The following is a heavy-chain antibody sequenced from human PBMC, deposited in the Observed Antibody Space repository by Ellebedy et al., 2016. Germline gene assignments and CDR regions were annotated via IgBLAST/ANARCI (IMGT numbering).Heavy chain of an antibody. D-gene: IGHD3-22*01. CDR2: IIPIFGTA. V-gene: IGHV1-69*13. CDR1: GGTFSSYA. J-gene: IGHJ2*01. CDR3: ASSDSSGYYYAHWYFDL. Sequence: SVKVSCKASGGTFSSYAISWVRQAPGQGLEWMGGIIPIFGTANYAQKFQGRVTITADESTSTAYMELSSLRSEDTAVYYCASSDSSGYYYAHWYFDLWGRGTLVTVSS.